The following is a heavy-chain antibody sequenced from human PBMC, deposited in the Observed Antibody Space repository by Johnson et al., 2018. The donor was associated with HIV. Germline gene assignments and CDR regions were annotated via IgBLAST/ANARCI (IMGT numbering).Heavy chain of an antibody. J-gene: IGHJ3*02. V-gene: IGHV3-30*04. CDR3: AKGEQLVISRKGHDAFDI. CDR2: ISYDGSNK. D-gene: IGHD6-6*01. Sequence: QMLLVESGGGVVQPGRSLRLSCAASGLTFSSYAMHWVRQAPGEGLEWVAVISYDGSNKYYADSVRGRFTISRDHSKNTLYLQMNSLRVEDTAVYYCAKGEQLVISRKGHDAFDIWGQGTMVTVSS. CDR1: GLTFSSYA.